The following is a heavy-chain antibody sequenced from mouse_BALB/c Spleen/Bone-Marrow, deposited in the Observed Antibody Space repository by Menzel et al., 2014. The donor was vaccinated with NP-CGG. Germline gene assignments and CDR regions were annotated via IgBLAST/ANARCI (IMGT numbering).Heavy chain of an antibody. Sequence: VQLQQSGAELVKPGAPVKLSCKASGYTFTSYWMNWIKQRPGRGLEWIGRIDPSDSETHYNQKFMDKATLTVDKSSSTAYIQLSSLTSEDSAVYYCARDHFYSGNYEFVYWGQGTLVTVSA. V-gene: IGHV1-69*02. D-gene: IGHD2-1*01. CDR1: GYTFTSYW. J-gene: IGHJ3*01. CDR3: ARDHFYSGNYEFVY. CDR2: IDPSDSET.